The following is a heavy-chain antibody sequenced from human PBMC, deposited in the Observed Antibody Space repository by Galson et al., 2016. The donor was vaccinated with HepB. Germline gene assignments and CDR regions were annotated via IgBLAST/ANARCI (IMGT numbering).Heavy chain of an antibody. CDR3: STQSASTKCYWCFDP. V-gene: IGHV3-53*01. CDR1: GFTVSNLY. D-gene: IGHD2-2*01. J-gene: IGHJ5*02. CDR2: IYNSGRT. Sequence: SLRLSCAASGFTVSNLYMTWVRQAPGKGLEWVALIYNSGRTTYADSVKGRFIISRDNSKNMMFLQMNNLRADDTAGYYCSTQSASTKCYWCFDPWGQGTLVTVSS.